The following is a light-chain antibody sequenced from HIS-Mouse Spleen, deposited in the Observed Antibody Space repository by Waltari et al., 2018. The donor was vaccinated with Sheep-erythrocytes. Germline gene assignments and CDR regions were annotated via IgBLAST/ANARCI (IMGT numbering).Light chain of an antibody. V-gene: IGLV2-23*01. J-gene: IGLJ3*02. Sequence: QSALTQPASVSGSPGQSITISCTGTSSDVGSYNLVSWYQQHPGKAPTLMIYEGSKRPSGVSNRFSGLQAEDDADYYCCSYAGSSTPWVFGGGTKLTVL. CDR2: EGS. CDR3: CSYAGSSTPWV. CDR1: SSDVGSYNL.